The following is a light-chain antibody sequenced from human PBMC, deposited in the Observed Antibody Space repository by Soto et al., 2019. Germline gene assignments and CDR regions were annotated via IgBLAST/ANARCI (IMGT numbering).Light chain of an antibody. Sequence: EIVLTQSPGTLSVSPGERATLSCRASESVNRVYLAWYQHKPGQAPRLLIFHASERATGIPDRFSGSGSGTDFTLTISRLEPEEFAVYYCQQYVTPPFTFGPGTKVDV. CDR1: ESVNRVY. J-gene: IGKJ3*01. CDR3: QQYVTPPFT. CDR2: HAS. V-gene: IGKV3-20*01.